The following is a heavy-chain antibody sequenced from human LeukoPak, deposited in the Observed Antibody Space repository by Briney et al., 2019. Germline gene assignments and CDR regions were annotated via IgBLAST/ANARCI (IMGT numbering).Heavy chain of an antibody. CDR2: IYYSGST. CDR3: ARHVPYSSSYYGMDV. D-gene: IGHD6-6*01. Sequence: PSETLSLTCTVSGGSISSYYWSWIRQPPGKGLEWIGYIYYSGSTNYNPSLKSRVTISVDTPKNQFSLKLSSVTAADTAVYYRARHVPYSSSYYGMDVWGQGTTVTVSS. J-gene: IGHJ6*02. V-gene: IGHV4-59*08. CDR1: GGSISSYY.